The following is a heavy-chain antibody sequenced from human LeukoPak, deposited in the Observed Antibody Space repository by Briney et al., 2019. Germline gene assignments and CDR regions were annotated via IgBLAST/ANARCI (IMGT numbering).Heavy chain of an antibody. J-gene: IGHJ4*02. CDR3: AGVRASGYYSTPHYFDY. CDR1: GGSISSYY. V-gene: IGHV4-59*01. D-gene: IGHD3-3*01. CDR2: FYYSGST. Sequence: SETLSLTCTVSGGSISSYYWSWIRQPPGKGLEWIGYFYYSGSTNYNPSLKSRVTISVDTSKNQFSLKLSSVTAADTAVYYCAGVRASGYYSTPHYFDYWGQGTLVTVSS.